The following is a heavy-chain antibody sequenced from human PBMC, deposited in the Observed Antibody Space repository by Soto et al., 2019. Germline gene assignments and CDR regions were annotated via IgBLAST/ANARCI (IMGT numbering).Heavy chain of an antibody. V-gene: IGHV4-59*10. CDR2: VYARGAT. D-gene: IGHD4-17*01. CDR3: ARSSGDDFFYYGMDV. Sequence: ASETLSLTCSVSGASITSHYWNWIRQSAGEGLQWLGRVYARGATNYNPSLKSRVTISGDTSKNQFSLKLTSVTAADTAVYYCARSSGDDFFYYGMDVWGHGTTVTVSS. CDR1: GASITSHY. J-gene: IGHJ6*02.